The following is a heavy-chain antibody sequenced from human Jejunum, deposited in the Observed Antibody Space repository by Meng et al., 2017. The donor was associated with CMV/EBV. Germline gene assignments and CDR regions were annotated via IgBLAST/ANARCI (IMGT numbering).Heavy chain of an antibody. CDR1: GFALSSWN. CDR2: ISGNSNYL. CDR3: AKDLYYGDPAAFPL. V-gene: IGHV3-21*01. D-gene: IGHD2-21*01. J-gene: IGHJ3*01. Sequence: GFALSSWNMNWIRQAPGKGLEWVSSISGNSNYLYYADSLKGRFTISRDNAKNSLYLQMDSLRAEDTAVYYCAKDLYYGDPAAFPLWGQGTMVTVSS.